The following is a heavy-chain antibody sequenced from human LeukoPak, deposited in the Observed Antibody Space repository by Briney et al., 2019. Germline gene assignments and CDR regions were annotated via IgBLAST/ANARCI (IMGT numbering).Heavy chain of an antibody. CDR3: AVFPGIVGGTPLGNDAFDI. CDR1: GYTFTGYY. J-gene: IGHJ3*02. Sequence: ASVKVSCKASGYTFTGYYMHWVRQAPGQGLEWMGWINPNSGGTNYTQKFQGRVTMTRDTSISTAYMELSRLRSDGTAVYYCAVFPGIVGGTPLGNDAFDIWGQGTMVTVSS. CDR2: INPNSGGT. D-gene: IGHD1-26*01. V-gene: IGHV1-2*02.